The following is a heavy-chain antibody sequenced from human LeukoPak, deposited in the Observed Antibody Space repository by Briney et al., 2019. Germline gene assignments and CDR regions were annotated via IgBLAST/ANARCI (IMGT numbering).Heavy chain of an antibody. CDR1: GGSISSSSYY. D-gene: IGHD6-19*01. Sequence: SETLSLTCTVSGGSISSSSYYWGWIRQPPGKVLEWIGSIYYSGSTYYNPSLKSRVTISVDTSKNQFSLKLSSVTAADTAVYYCARVLGSSGWYLKFDYWGQGTLVTVSS. CDR3: ARVLGSSGWYLKFDY. J-gene: IGHJ4*02. V-gene: IGHV4-39*07. CDR2: IYYSGST.